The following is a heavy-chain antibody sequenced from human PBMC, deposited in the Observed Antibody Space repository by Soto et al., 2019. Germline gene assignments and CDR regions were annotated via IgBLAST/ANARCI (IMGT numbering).Heavy chain of an antibody. V-gene: IGHV5-51*03. CDR1: GYSFTTYW. CDR3: ARLRSCSGGSCYGDH. CDR2: IYPGGSDS. D-gene: IGHD2-15*01. J-gene: IGHJ4*02. Sequence: EVQLVQSGAEVKKPGESLKISCQASGYSFTTYWIGWVRQMPGKGLEWMGIIYPGGSDSRYSLSFQGQVTISVDKSTTTAYLQWSSLKASDTAMYYCARLRSCSGGSCYGDHWGQGTLVTVSS.